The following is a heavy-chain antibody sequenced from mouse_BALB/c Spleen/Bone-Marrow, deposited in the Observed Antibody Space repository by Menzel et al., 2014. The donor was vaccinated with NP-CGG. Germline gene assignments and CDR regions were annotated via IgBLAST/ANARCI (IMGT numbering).Heavy chain of an antibody. CDR2: ILPGSGGT. CDR3: ARGIDYYAIDY. J-gene: IGHJ4*01. Sequence: VQLQESGAELMKPGASVKISCKATGYTFSSYWIEWVKQRPGHGLEWIGEILPGSGGTNYNEKFKGKATFTADTSSNTAYMQLSSLTSEDSAVYYCARGIDYYAIDYWGQGTSVTVSS. CDR1: GYTFSSYW. V-gene: IGHV1-9*01.